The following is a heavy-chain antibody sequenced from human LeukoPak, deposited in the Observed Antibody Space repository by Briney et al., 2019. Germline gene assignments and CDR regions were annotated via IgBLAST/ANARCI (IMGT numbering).Heavy chain of an antibody. CDR2: IYPGDSDT. D-gene: IGHD2-2*02. V-gene: IGHV5-51*01. CDR3: ARQETDCSSTTCYIDYFQH. J-gene: IGHJ1*01. CDR1: GYSFTNYW. Sequence: GESLKISCKGSGYSFTNYWIGWVRQMPGKGLEWMGIIYPGDSDTRYSPSFQGQVTISADKSISTAYLQWSSLKASDTAMYYCARQETDCSSTTCYIDYFQHWGQGTLVTVSS.